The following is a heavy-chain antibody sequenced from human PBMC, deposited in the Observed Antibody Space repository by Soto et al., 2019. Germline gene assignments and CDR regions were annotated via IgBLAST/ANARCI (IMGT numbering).Heavy chain of an antibody. D-gene: IGHD3-22*01. CDR2: IYHSGST. CDR3: AREGFRYYYDSSGYYDN. CDR1: GGSISSSNW. V-gene: IGHV4-4*02. J-gene: IGHJ4*02. Sequence: PSETLSLTCAVSGGSISSSNWWSWVRQPPGKGLEWIGEIYHSGSTNYNPSLKSRVTISVDKSKNQFSLKLSSVTAADTAVYYCAREGFRYYYDSSGYYDNWGQGTLVTVSS.